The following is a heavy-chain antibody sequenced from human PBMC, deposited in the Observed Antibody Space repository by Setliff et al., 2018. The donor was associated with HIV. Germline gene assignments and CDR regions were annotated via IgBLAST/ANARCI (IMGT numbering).Heavy chain of an antibody. CDR3: ARGVDGNYLKFFDN. J-gene: IGHJ4*02. CDR2: IMPIFGTA. CDR1: GGTFSSYA. Sequence: SVKVSCKASGGTFSSYALSWVRQAPGQGLEWMGGIMPIFGTANYAQKLQGRLTITADASTRTAYMELSSLRSEDTAVYYCARGVDGNYLKFFDNWGQGTLVTVSS. D-gene: IGHD1-7*01. V-gene: IGHV1-69*13.